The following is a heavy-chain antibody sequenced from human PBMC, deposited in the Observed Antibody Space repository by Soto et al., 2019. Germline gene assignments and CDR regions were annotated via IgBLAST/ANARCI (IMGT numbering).Heavy chain of an antibody. V-gene: IGHV3-53*01. J-gene: IGHJ3*02. Sequence: GGSLRLSCAASGFTVSSNYMSWVRQAPGKGLEWVSVIYSGGSTYYADSVKGRFTISRDNSKNTLYLQMNSLRAEDTAVYYCARVITMVRGIDAFDIWGQGTMVTVSS. D-gene: IGHD3-10*01. CDR2: IYSGGST. CDR3: ARVITMVRGIDAFDI. CDR1: GFTVSSNY.